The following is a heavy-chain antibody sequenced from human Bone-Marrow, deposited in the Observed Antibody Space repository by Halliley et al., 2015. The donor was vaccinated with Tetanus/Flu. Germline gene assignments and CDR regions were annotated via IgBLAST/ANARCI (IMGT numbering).Heavy chain of an antibody. D-gene: IGHD3-3*01. J-gene: IGHJ5*02. CDR2: KQDGSET. V-gene: IGHV3-7*03. CDR3: ARRKINRISVFGGLDL. Sequence: KQDGSETYYVDSVKGRFTISRDNAKNSLYLQMNSLRAEDTAVYFCARRKINRISVFGGLDLWGQGTLLAVSS.